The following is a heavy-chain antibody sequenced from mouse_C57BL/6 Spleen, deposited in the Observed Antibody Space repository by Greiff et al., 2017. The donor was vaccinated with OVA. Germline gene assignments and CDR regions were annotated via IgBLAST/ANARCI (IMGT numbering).Heavy chain of an antibody. CDR2: INPNNGGT. CDR3: AREGYGTTGDY. V-gene: IGHV1-26*01. J-gene: IGHJ2*01. D-gene: IGHD1-1*01. Sequence: EVQLQQSGPELVKPGASVKISCKASGYTFTDYYMNWVKQSHGKSLEWIGDINPNNGGTSYNQKFKGKATLTVDKSSSTAYMELRSLTSEDSAVYYCAREGYGTTGDYWGQGTTLTVSS. CDR1: GYTFTDYY.